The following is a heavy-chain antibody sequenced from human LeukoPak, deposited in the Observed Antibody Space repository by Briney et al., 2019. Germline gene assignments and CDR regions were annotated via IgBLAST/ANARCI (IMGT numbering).Heavy chain of an antibody. Sequence: PGGSLRLSCAASGFTFSSYWMNWARQAPGKGLEWVSYISNRGSTIHYADSVRGRFTISRDNAKNSLYLQMNSLRAEVTAVYYCARSADRSGYFREITLYYFDYWGQGTLVTVSS. D-gene: IGHD3-22*01. V-gene: IGHV3-48*04. J-gene: IGHJ4*02. CDR2: ISNRGSTI. CDR1: GFTFSSYW. CDR3: ARSADRSGYFREITLYYFDY.